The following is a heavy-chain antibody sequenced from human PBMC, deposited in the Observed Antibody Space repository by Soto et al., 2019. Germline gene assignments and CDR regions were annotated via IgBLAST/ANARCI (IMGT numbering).Heavy chain of an antibody. D-gene: IGHD3-22*01. CDR1: GYTFTRYN. V-gene: IGHV1-3*01. CDR2: INAGNGNT. Sequence: QVQLVQSGAEVKKPGASVKVSCKASGYTFTRYNMHWVRQAPGQRLEWMGWINAGNGNTKYSQKFQGRVTITRDTSANTAYMELSSLISEDTAVYYCARPKDYDDCHHYWGQGTLVTVSS. CDR3: ARPKDYDDCHHY. J-gene: IGHJ4*02.